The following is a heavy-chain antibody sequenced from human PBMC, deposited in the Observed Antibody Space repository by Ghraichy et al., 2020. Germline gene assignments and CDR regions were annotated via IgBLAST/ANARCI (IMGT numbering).Heavy chain of an antibody. V-gene: IGHV3-48*02. Sequence: GESLNISCAASGFTFSSYSMNWVRQAPGKGLEWVSYISSSSSTIYYADSVKGRFTISRDNAKNSLYLQMNSLRDEDTAVYYCARVSYLPNYYGMDVWGQGTTVTVSS. CDR2: ISSSSSTI. D-gene: IGHD1-26*01. CDR1: GFTFSSYS. CDR3: ARVSYLPNYYGMDV. J-gene: IGHJ6*02.